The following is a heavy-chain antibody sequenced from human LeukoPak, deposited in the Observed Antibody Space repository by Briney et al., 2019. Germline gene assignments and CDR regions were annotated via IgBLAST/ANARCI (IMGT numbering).Heavy chain of an antibody. CDR2: IYPGDSDT. V-gene: IGHV5-51*01. CDR3: ARHATGGAVTTLIDY. J-gene: IGHJ4*02. Sequence: GESLKISCKGSGYSFTTYWIGWVRQMPGKGLEWMGIIYPGDSDTRYSPSFQGQVTISADKSIGTAYLQWSSLKASDTAMYYCARHATGGAVTTLIDYWGQGTLVTVSS. D-gene: IGHD4-17*01. CDR1: GYSFTTYW.